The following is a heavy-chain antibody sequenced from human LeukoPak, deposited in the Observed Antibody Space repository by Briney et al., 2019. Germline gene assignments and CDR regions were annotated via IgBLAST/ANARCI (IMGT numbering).Heavy chain of an antibody. V-gene: IGHV3-23*01. Sequence: GGSLRLSCAASGFTFSSYAMNWVRQAPGKGLEWIFTITASGITTYYADSVKGRFTISRDNSKNTLYLQMNSLRAEDTAVYYCAKAPYDTSGLSSPNYFDYWGQGTLVTVSS. CDR1: GFTFSSYA. CDR3: AKAPYDTSGLSSPNYFDY. CDR2: ITASGITT. J-gene: IGHJ4*02. D-gene: IGHD3-22*01.